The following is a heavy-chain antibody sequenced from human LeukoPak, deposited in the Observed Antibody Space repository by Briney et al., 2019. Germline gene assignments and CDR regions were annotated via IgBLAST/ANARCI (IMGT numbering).Heavy chain of an antibody. J-gene: IGHJ4*02. CDR2: ISYDGSNK. CDR3: ARAEVATNQFDY. Sequence: GGSLRLSCAASGFTFSSYAMHWVRQAPGKGLEWVAVISYDGSNKYYADSVKGRFTISRDNSKNTLYLQMNSLRAEDTAVYYCARAEVATNQFDYWGQGTLVTVSS. D-gene: IGHD5-12*01. CDR1: GFTFSSYA. V-gene: IGHV3-30-3*01.